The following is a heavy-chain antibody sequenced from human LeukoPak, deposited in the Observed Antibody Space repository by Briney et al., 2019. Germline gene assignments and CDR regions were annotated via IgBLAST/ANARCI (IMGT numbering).Heavy chain of an antibody. CDR2: IYYSGIT. CDR1: GGSISSYY. Sequence: PSETLSLTCTVSGGSISSYYWTWIRQPPGKGLEWIGYIYYSGITNYNPSLKSRVTISVDTSKNQFSLKLSSVTAADTAVYYCARVGRWERRPHAFDIWGQGTMVTVSS. V-gene: IGHV4-59*01. J-gene: IGHJ3*02. D-gene: IGHD1-26*01. CDR3: ARVGRWERRPHAFDI.